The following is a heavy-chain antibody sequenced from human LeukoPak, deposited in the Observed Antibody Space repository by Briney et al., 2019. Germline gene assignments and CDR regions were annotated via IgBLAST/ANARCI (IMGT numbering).Heavy chain of an antibody. V-gene: IGHV1-2*06. CDR1: GHTFIGYY. CDR3: ARTEEFDY. Sequence: ASVKVSCKASGHTFIGYYMHWVRQAPGQGLEWMGRINPNSGGTNYAQKFQGRVTMTRDTSISTAYMELSGLRSDDTAVYYRARTEEFDYWGQGTLVTVSS. CDR2: INPNSGGT. J-gene: IGHJ4*02.